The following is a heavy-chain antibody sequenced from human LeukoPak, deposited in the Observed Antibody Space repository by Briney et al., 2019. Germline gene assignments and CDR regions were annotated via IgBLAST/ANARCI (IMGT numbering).Heavy chain of an antibody. CDR1: GFTFSSYA. CDR2: ITGSGGGI. Sequence: GGSLRLSCAASGFTFSSYAMTWVRQAPGKGLEWVSLITGSGGGIYYADSVKGRPTISRDNSKNTLYLQMSSLRADDTAVYYCAKGTSVTAIRYFDSWGQGTQVTVSS. J-gene: IGHJ4*02. CDR3: AKGTSVTAIRYFDS. V-gene: IGHV3-23*01. D-gene: IGHD2-21*02.